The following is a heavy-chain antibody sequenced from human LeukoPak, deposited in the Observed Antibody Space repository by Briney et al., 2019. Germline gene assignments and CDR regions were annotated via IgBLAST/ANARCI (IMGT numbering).Heavy chain of an antibody. J-gene: IGHJ4*02. CDR2: SDPEDVKT. D-gene: IGHD3-22*01. CDR3: ATFQAYANSGHLRPYFDY. Sequence: ASVKVSCKISGYSLTELAIPWVRQAPGKGLEWMGGSDPEDVKTSFAEKFQGRVTFTEDTSTDTAFMELSRLRSDDTAVYYCATFQAYANSGHLRPYFDYWGQGTLVTVSS. V-gene: IGHV1-24*01. CDR1: GYSLTELA.